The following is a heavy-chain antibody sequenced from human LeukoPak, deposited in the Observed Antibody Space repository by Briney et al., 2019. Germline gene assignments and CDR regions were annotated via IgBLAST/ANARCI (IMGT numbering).Heavy chain of an antibody. CDR2: INHSGST. CDR1: GGSFSVYY. V-gene: IGHV4-34*01. Sequence: KPSETLYLTCAVYGGSFSVYYWSWIRQPPGKGLEWIGEINHSGSTNYNPSLKSRVTISVDTSKNQFSLKLSSVTAADTAVYYCARVVRTYYYDSSGPPGWFDPWGQGTLVTASS. J-gene: IGHJ5*02. D-gene: IGHD3-22*01. CDR3: ARVVRTYYYDSSGPPGWFDP.